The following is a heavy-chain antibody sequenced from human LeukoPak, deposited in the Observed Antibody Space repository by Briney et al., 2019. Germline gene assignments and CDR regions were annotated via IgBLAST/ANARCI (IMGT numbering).Heavy chain of an antibody. D-gene: IGHD4-23*01. V-gene: IGHV1-18*01. CDR2: ISAYNGNT. J-gene: IGHJ5*02. Sequence: GASVKVSCKASGYTFTSYGISWVRQAPGQGLEWMGWISAYNGNTNYAQKLQGRVTMTTDTSTSTAYMELRSLRSDDTAVYYCAISMTTVITQSAFDPWGQGTLVTVSS. CDR1: GYTFTSYG. CDR3: AISMTTVITQSAFDP.